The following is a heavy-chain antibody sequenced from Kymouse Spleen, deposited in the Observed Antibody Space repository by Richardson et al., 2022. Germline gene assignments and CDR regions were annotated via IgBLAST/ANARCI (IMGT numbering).Heavy chain of an antibody. Sequence: QVQLVQSGAEVKKPGASVKVSCKASGYTFTSYDINWVRQATGQGLEWMGWMNPNSGNTGYAQKFQGRVTMTRNTSISTAYMELSSLRSEDTAVYYCARNWDYYDSSGYFNWFDPWGQGTLVTVSS. CDR3: ARNWDYYDSSGYFNWFDP. D-gene: IGHD3-22*01. J-gene: IGHJ5*02. CDR2: MNPNSGNT. V-gene: IGHV1-8*01. CDR1: GYTFTSYD.